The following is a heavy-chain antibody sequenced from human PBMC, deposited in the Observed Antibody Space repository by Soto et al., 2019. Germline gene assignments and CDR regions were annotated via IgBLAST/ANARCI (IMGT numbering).Heavy chain of an antibody. CDR2: INAGNGNT. D-gene: IGHD6-19*01. V-gene: IGHV1-3*01. J-gene: IGHJ3*01. CDR3: ARDSAVLGVAGITTNAFDL. Sequence: ASVKVSCKASGYTFTSYAMHWVRQAPGQRLEWMGWINAGNGNTKYSQKFQGRVTITRDTSATTAYMEVSSLTSEDTAVYYCARDSAVLGVAGITTNAFDLWGQGTVVTVSS. CDR1: GYTFTSYA.